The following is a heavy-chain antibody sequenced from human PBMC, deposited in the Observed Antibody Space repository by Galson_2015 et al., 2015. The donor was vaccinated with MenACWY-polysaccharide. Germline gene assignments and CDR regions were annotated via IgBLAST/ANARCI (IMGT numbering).Heavy chain of an antibody. V-gene: IGHV3-66*01. CDR3: ARVKDLSEPGIEVAANDYYGMDV. Sequence: SLRLSCAASGFTVSSNYMSWVRQAPGKGLEWVSVIYSGGNTYYADSVKGRFTISRDNSKNTLYLQMNSLKAEDTAVYYCARVKDLSEPGIEVAANDYYGMDVWGQGTTVTVSS. CDR1: GFTVSSNY. J-gene: IGHJ6*02. CDR2: IYSGGNT. D-gene: IGHD6-19*01.